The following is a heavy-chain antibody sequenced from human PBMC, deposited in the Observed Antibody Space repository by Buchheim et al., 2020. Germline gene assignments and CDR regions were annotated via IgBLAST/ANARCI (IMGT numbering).Heavy chain of an antibody. CDR2: INPDGSDR. CDR1: GFTFTNFW. J-gene: IGHJ4*02. CDR3: AREVRGHAYFDT. Sequence: EVQLVESGGGLIQPGGSLRLSCAASGFTFTNFWMHWVRQVPGKGLMWVSRINPDGSDRSYAASVKGRFTISRDNAENTLYLQMNSLTVEDTGVYSCAREVRGHAYFDTWGQGT. V-gene: IGHV3-74*01.